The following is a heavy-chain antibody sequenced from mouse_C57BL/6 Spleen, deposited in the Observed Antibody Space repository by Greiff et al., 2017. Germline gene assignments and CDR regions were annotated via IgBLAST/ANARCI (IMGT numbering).Heavy chain of an antibody. CDR2: ISSGGSYT. Sequence: VMLVESGGDLVKPGGSLKLSCAASGFTFSSYGLSWVRQTPDKRLEWVATISSGGSYTYYPDSVKGRFTISKDNAKNTLYLQMGRLKSEDTAMYYCARHSWSRSVVAPYDAMDYWGQGTSVTVSS. D-gene: IGHD1-1*01. V-gene: IGHV5-6*01. CDR1: GFTFSSYG. J-gene: IGHJ4*01. CDR3: ARHSWSRSVVAPYDAMDY.